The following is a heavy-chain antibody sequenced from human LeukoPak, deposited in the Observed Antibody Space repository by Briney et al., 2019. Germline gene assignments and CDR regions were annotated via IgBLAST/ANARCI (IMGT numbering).Heavy chain of an antibody. D-gene: IGHD6-13*01. CDR1: GYTFTSYG. CDR2: ISAYSGGT. V-gene: IGHV1-2*02. J-gene: IGHJ6*02. CDR3: ARDVSSWYYYYYGMDV. Sequence: ASVKVSCKASGYTFTSYGISWVRQAPGQGLEWMGWISAYSGGTNYAQKFQGRVTMTRDTSISTAYMELSRLRSDDTAVYYCARDVSSWYYYYYGMDVWGQGTTVTVSS.